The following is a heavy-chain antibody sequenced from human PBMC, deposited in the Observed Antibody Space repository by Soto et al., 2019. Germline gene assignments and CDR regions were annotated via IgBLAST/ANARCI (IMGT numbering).Heavy chain of an antibody. D-gene: IGHD2-2*01. CDR3: ARDLSNRDAIYYYYGMDV. CDR1: GGTFSSYA. V-gene: IGHV1-69*13. CDR2: IIPIFGTA. Sequence: SVKVSCKASGGTFSSYAISWVRQAPGQGLEWMGGIIPIFGTANYAQKFQGRVTITADESTSTAYMELSSLRSEDTAVYYCARDLSNRDAIYYYYGMDVWGQGTTVTVSS. J-gene: IGHJ6*02.